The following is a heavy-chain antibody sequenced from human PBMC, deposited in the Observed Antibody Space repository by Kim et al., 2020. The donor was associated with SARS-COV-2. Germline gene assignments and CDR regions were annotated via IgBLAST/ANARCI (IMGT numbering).Heavy chain of an antibody. CDR1: GFTFDDYA. J-gene: IGHJ5*02. V-gene: IGHV3-9*01. CDR2: ISWNSGSI. Sequence: GGSLRLSCAASGFTFDDYAMHWVRQAPGKGLEWVSGISWNSGSIGYADSVKGRFTISRDNAKNSLYLQMNSLRAEDTALYYCAKDIFGDGPNWFDPWGQGTLVTVSS. CDR3: AKDIFGDGPNWFDP. D-gene: IGHD3-16*01.